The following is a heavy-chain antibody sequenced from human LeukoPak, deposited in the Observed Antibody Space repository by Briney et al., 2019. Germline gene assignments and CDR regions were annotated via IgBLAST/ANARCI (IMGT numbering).Heavy chain of an antibody. CDR3: ARDLGRIVGATAPDY. Sequence: GGSLRLSCAASGFTFSSYWMRWVRQAPGKGLVWVSRINSDGSSTSYADSVKGRFTISRDNAKNTLYLQMNSLRAEDTAVYYCARDLGRIVGATAPDYWGQGTLVTVSS. CDR2: INSDGSST. CDR1: GFTFSSYW. D-gene: IGHD1-26*01. J-gene: IGHJ4*02. V-gene: IGHV3-74*01.